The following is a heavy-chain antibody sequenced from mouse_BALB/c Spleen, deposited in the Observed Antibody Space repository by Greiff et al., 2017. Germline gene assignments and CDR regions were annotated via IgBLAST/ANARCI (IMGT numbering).Heavy chain of an antibody. CDR3: ARGLTTATRYFDV. CDR2: INPYNDGT. V-gene: IGHV1-14*01. CDR1: GYTFTSYV. Sequence: VQLKQSGPELVKPGASVKMSCKASGYTFTSYVMHWVKQKPGQGLEWIGYINPYNDGTKYNEKFKGKATLTSDKSSSTAYMELSSLTSEDSAVYYCARGLTTATRYFDVWGAGTTVTGSS. D-gene: IGHD1-2*01. J-gene: IGHJ1*01.